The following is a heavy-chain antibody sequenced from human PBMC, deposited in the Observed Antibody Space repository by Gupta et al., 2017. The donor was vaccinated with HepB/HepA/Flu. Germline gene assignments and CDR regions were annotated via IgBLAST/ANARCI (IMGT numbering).Heavy chain of an antibody. D-gene: IGHD4/OR15-4a*01. Sequence: EVQLVESGGGLVQPGGCLRRCCAAHGFTFSTYGLSWVRQAPGKGLEWVANIKQDGSDKYYVDSVKGRFTISRYNAKNSLYLQMNSLRAEDTAVYYCARRGAGGYYYMDVWGKGTTVTVSS. CDR1: GFTFSTYG. V-gene: IGHV3-7*01. CDR3: ARRGAGGYYYMDV. CDR2: IKQDGSDK. J-gene: IGHJ6*03.